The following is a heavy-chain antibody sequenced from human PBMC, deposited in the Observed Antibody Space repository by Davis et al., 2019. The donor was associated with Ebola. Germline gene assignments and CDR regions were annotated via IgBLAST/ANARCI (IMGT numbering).Heavy chain of an antibody. CDR2: IYSGGST. Sequence: PGGSLRLSCAASGFTVSSNYMSWVRQAPGKGLEWVSVIYSGGSTYYADSVKGRFTISRDNSKNTLYLQMNSLRAEDTAVYYCAKGAAPPPGKLPYFDYWGQGTLVTVSS. CDR1: GFTVSSNY. CDR3: AKGAAPPPGKLPYFDY. D-gene: IGHD6-6*01. V-gene: IGHV3-53*01. J-gene: IGHJ4*02.